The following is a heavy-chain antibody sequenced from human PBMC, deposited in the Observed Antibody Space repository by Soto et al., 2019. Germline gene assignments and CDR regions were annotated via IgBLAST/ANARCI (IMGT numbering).Heavy chain of an antibody. CDR2: ISGSGGST. D-gene: IGHD3-9*01. CDR1: GFTFSSYA. Sequence: GGSLRLSCAASGFTFSSYAMSWVRQAPGKGLEWVSAISGSGGSTYYADSVKGRFTISRDNSKNTLYLQMNSLRAEDTAVYYCAKVADILTGYPNYDDYWGQGTLVTVSS. J-gene: IGHJ4*02. V-gene: IGHV3-23*01. CDR3: AKVADILTGYPNYDDY.